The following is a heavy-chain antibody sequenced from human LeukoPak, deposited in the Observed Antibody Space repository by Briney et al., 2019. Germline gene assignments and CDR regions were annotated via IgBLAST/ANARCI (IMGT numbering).Heavy chain of an antibody. CDR1: GGSFSGYY. Sequence: SETLSLTCAVYGGSFSGYYWSWIRQPPGKGLEWIGEINHSGSTNYNPSLKSRVTISVDTSKNQFSLKLSSVTAADTAVYYCARGDRNYGPMDVWGQGTTVTVSS. D-gene: IGHD4-4*01. CDR2: INHSGST. V-gene: IGHV4-34*01. CDR3: ARGDRNYGPMDV. J-gene: IGHJ6*02.